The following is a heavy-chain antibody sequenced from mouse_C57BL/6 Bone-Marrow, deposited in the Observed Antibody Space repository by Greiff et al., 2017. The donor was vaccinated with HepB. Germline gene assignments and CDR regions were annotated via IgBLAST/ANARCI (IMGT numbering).Heavy chain of an antibody. D-gene: IGHD1-1*01. Sequence: VQLQESGPELVKPGASVKISCKASGYAFSSSWMNWVKQRPGKGLEWIGRIYPGDGDTNYNGKFKGKATLTADKSSSTAYMQRSSLTSEDSAVYFCARSPITTAFDYWGQGTTLTVSS. CDR1: GYAFSSSW. J-gene: IGHJ2*01. V-gene: IGHV1-82*01. CDR2: IYPGDGDT. CDR3: ARSPITTAFDY.